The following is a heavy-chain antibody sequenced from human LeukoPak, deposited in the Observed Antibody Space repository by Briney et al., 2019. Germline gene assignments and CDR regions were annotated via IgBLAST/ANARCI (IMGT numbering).Heavy chain of an antibody. CDR3: AIGPGITVTTF. CDR1: GFTFDDYA. V-gene: IGHV3-43D*03. Sequence: GESLRLSCAASGFTFDDYAMHWVRQTPGKGLEWVSLISWDGGSTYYADSVKGRFTISRDNSKNSLYLQMNGLRAEDTALYYCAIGPGITVTTFWGQGTLVTVSS. CDR2: ISWDGGST. D-gene: IGHD4-17*01. J-gene: IGHJ4*02.